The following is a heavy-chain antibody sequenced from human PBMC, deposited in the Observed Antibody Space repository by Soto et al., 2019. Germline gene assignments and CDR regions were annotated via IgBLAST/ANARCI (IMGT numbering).Heavy chain of an antibody. CDR2: IRSSGST. V-gene: IGHV4-61*01. CDR3: ARSGGGSGWL. J-gene: IGHJ4*02. CDR1: GDSVTSDNKY. Sequence: QVQLQESGPGLMKPSETLSLTCTVSGDSVTSDNKYWSWIRQPPGKALEWIAYIRSSGSTNYNPSLKSRVTISRDTSKNQFSLKMTSVTAEDTAVYYCARSGGGSGWLGGQGTLVTVSS. D-gene: IGHD6-19*01.